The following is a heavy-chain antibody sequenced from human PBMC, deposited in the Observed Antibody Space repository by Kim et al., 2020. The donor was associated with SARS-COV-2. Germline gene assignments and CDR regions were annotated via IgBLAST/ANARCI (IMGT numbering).Heavy chain of an antibody. CDR1: GFTFSNYA. CDR3: AKGFRAAGTQSFDY. J-gene: IGHJ4*02. CDR2: IYSGGSTT. Sequence: GGSLRLSCAASGFTFSNYAMSWVRQAPGKGLEWVSLIYSGGSTTYYADSVKSRFTISRDNSKNTLYLQMNSLRAEDTAVYYCAKGFRAAGTQSFDYWGQGTLVTVSS. V-gene: IGHV3-23*03. D-gene: IGHD6-13*01.